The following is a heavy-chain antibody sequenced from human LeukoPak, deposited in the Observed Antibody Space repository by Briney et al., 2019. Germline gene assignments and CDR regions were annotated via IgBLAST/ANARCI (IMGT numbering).Heavy chain of an antibody. V-gene: IGHV3-48*01. J-gene: IGHJ4*02. D-gene: IGHD3-22*01. CDR3: ARTRSSGYLTFGH. Sequence: PGGSLRLSCAASEFTFSSYSMNWVRQAPGKGLEWVSYITNSGNSKSYADSVKGRFTISRDNTKNSLYLQMNGLRAEDTAVYYCARTRSSGYLTFGHWGQGILVTVSS. CDR1: EFTFSSYS. CDR2: ITNSGNSK.